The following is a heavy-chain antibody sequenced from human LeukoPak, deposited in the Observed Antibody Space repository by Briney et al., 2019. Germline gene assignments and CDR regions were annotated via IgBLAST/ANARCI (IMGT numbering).Heavy chain of an antibody. D-gene: IGHD5-24*01. J-gene: IGHJ4*02. V-gene: IGHV4-4*09. CDR3: ARGLGEGYPDY. CDR2: IHSSGTT. CDR1: GGSIINYY. Sequence: NPSETLSLTCSVSGGSIINYYWSWIRQAPGKGLEWIGHIHSSGTTNYNPSLKSRVTISVDTSKNQFSLKLTSVTAADTAVYYCARGLGEGYPDYWGPGTLVTVSS.